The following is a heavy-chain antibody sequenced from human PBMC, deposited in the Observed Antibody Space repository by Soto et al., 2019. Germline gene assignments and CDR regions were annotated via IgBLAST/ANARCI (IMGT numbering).Heavy chain of an antibody. J-gene: IGHJ4*02. D-gene: IGHD3-22*01. CDR3: AKVLYSDTSAYNY. V-gene: IGHV3-23*01. CDR2: ISGTGVTS. CDR1: GLTFSNYA. Sequence: QTGGSLRLSCVASGLTFSNYAMSWVRQAPGKGLEWVSSISGTGVTSYYADSVKGRFTIARDNSKYTLSLQMNNLRAEDTALYYCAKVLYSDTSAYNYWGPGTLVTVSS.